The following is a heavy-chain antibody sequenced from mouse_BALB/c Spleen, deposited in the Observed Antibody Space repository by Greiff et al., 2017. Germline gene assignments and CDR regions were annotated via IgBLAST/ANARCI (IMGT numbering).Heavy chain of an antibody. Sequence: EVHLVESGGGLVKPGGSLKLSCAASGFTFSRYAMSWVRQTPEKRLEWVASISSGGSTYYPDSVKGRFTISRDNARNILYLQMSSLRSEDTAMYYCAREAPMDYWGQGTSVTVSS. CDR2: ISSGGST. CDR1: GFTFSRYA. J-gene: IGHJ4*01. V-gene: IGHV5-6-5*01. CDR3: AREAPMDY.